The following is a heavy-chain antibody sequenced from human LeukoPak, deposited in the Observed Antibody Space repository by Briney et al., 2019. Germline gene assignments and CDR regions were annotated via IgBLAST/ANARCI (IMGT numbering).Heavy chain of an antibody. Sequence: GRSLRLSCAASGFTFNSYAMHWVRQAPGKGLEWVAVISYDGSIKYYADSMKGRFTISRDNSKSTLYLQMHSLRVEDTAVYYCARMMTGTGDQWGQGTLLIVSS. CDR3: ARMMTGTGDQ. CDR2: ISYDGSIK. D-gene: IGHD1-7*01. CDR1: GFTFNSYA. V-gene: IGHV3-30-3*01. J-gene: IGHJ5*02.